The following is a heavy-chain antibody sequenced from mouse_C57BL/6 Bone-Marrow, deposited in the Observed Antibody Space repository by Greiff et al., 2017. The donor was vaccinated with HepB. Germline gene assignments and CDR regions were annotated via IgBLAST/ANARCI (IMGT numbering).Heavy chain of an antibody. J-gene: IGHJ3*01. D-gene: IGHD2-2*01. CDR2: IYPRSGNT. V-gene: IGHV1-81*01. Sequence: VQVVESGAELARPGASVKLSCKASGYTFTSYGISWVKQRTGQGLEWIGEIYPRSGNTYYNEKFKGKATLTADKSSSTAYMELRSLTSEDSAVYFCARYDYGYDEGFAYWGQGTLVTVSA. CDR3: ARYDYGYDEGFAY. CDR1: GYTFTSYG.